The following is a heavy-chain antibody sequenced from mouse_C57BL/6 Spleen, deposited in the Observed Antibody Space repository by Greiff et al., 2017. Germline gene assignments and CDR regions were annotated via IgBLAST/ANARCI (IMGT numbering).Heavy chain of an antibody. Sequence: EVQLQQSGPGLVKPSQSLSLTCSVTGYSITSGYYWNWIRQFPGNKLAWMGYISYDGSNNYNPSLKNRISITRDTSKNQFFLKLNSVTTEDTATYYCARVPIYYDYDDDVSFLGYWGQGTTLTGSS. J-gene: IGHJ2*01. CDR1: GYSITSGYY. V-gene: IGHV3-6*01. D-gene: IGHD2-4*01. CDR2: ISYDGSN. CDR3: ARVPIYYDYDDDVSFLGY.